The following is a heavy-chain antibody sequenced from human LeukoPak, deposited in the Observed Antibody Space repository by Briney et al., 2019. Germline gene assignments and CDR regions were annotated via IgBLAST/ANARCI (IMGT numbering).Heavy chain of an antibody. D-gene: IGHD5-18*01. J-gene: IGHJ6*03. CDR1: GFTFSSYG. V-gene: IGHV3-7*01. Sequence: PGGSLRLSCAASGFTFSSYGMSWVRQAPGKGLEWVANIKKDGSAKYYVDSVKGRFTISRDNARNSLYLQMNSLRAEETAVYYCARAIVDTFYNYNYMDVWGKGTTVTVSS. CDR3: ARAIVDTFYNYNYMDV. CDR2: IKKDGSAK.